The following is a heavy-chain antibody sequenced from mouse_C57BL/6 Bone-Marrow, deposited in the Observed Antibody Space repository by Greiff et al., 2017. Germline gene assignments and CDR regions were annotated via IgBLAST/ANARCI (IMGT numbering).Heavy chain of an antibody. V-gene: IGHV10-1*01. CDR3: VRGGSSGWYFDV. CDR2: IRSKSNNYAT. CDR1: GFSFNTYA. D-gene: IGHD1-1*01. J-gene: IGHJ1*03. Sequence: GGLVQPKGSLKLSCAASGFSFNTYAMNWVRQAPGKGLEWVARIRSKSNNYATYYADSVKDRFTISRDDSESMLYLQMNNLKTEDTAMYYCVRGGSSGWYFDVWGTGTTVTVSS.